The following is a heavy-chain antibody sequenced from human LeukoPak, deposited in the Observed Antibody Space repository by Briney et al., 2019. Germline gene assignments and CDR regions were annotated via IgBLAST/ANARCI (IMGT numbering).Heavy chain of an antibody. Sequence: ASVKVSCKASGYTFTGYYMHWVRQAPGQGLEWMGWINPNSGGTNYAQKFQGRVTMTRDTSISTAYMELSRLRSDDTAVYYCARDYAWHSGSHFDYWGQGTLVTVSS. CDR2: INPNSGGT. CDR1: GYTFTGYY. CDR3: ARDYAWHSGSHFDY. J-gene: IGHJ4*02. V-gene: IGHV1-2*02. D-gene: IGHD1-26*01.